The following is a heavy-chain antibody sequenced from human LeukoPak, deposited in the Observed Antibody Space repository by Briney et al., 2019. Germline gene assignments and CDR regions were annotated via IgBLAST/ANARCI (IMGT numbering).Heavy chain of an antibody. V-gene: IGHV3-7*01. CDR3: ARVSLEIGRVFDY. J-gene: IGHJ4*02. D-gene: IGHD1-1*01. CDR2: IKQDGSEK. CDR1: GFTFSSYW. Sequence: GGSLRLSCTASGFTFSSYWMSWVRQAPGKGLEWVANIKQDGSEKYYVDSVKGRFTISRDNAKNSLYMHMNSLRAEDTADYYCARVSLEIGRVFDYWGQGGLVTVSS.